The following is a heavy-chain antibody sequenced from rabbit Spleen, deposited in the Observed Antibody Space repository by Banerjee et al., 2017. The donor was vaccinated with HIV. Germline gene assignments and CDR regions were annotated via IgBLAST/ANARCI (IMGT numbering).Heavy chain of an antibody. CDR1: SFSFSDRDV. CDR3: ARATTAWDTFNL. J-gene: IGHJ4*01. V-gene: IGHV1S45*01. D-gene: IGHD4-2*01. Sequence: QEQLVESGGGLVKPGASLTLTCKASSFSFSDRDVMCWVRQAPGKGLEWIACINAANGNTWYASWAKGRFTISKTSSTTVTLQMTSLTAADTATYFCARATTAWDTFNLWGPGTLVTVS. CDR2: INAANGNT.